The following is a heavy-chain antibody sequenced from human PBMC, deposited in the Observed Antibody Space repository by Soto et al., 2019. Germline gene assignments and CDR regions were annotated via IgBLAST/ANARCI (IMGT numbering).Heavy chain of an antibody. J-gene: IGHJ3*02. D-gene: IGHD3-16*01. CDR3: ARSTWGYAFDI. CDR2: IYYSGST. V-gene: IGHV4-59*08. Sequence: QVQLQESGPGLVKPSETVSLTCTVSGGYINSHYWTWIRQPPGKGLEWIGYIYYSGSTNYNPSLKSRVTILTDKSKSHFSLRLTSLTAADTAVYYCARSTWGYAFDIWGQGAVVTVSS. CDR1: GGYINSHY.